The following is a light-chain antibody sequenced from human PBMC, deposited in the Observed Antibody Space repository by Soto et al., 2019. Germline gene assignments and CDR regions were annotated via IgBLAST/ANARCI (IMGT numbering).Light chain of an antibody. CDR1: SSDDGGYNY. Sequence: QSALTKPASVSGSPGQSITISCTGTSSDDGGYNYVSWYQQHPGKAPKHMIYNVNDRPSGVSNRFSGSKSGNTASLTISGLQSEDEDDYYCTSYTTTGTWVFGGGTKLTVL. CDR2: NVN. CDR3: TSYTTTGTWV. V-gene: IGLV2-14*01. J-gene: IGLJ3*02.